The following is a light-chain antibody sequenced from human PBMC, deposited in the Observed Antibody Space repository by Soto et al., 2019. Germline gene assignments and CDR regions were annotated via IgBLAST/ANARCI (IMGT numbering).Light chain of an antibody. CDR2: NVS. V-gene: IGLV2-14*03. Sequence: QSVLTQPASVSGSPGQSITISCTGASSDIGGYNHVSWYQQHPGKAPKLIIYNVSHRPSGVSTRFSGSKYGNTASLIIAGLQAEDEAEYFCSSYTNASPHVIFGGGTQLTVL. CDR1: SSDIGGYNH. J-gene: IGLJ2*01. CDR3: SSYTNASPHVI.